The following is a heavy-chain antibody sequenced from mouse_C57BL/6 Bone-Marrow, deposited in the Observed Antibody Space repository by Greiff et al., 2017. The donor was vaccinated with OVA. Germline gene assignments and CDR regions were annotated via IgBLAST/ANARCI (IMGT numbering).Heavy chain of an antibody. CDR2: IYPGSGST. D-gene: IGHD2-3*01. Sequence: QVQLQQPGAELVKPGASVKMSCKASGYTFTSYWITWVKQRPGQGLEWIGDIYPGSGSTNYNEKFQSKATLTVDTSSSTAYMQLSSLPSADSAVFDGERAYDGYTLYYWEEWGKGTTRTGSS. CDR1: GYTFTSYW. J-gene: IGHJ2*01. V-gene: IGHV1-55*01. CDR3: ERAYDGYTLYYWEE.